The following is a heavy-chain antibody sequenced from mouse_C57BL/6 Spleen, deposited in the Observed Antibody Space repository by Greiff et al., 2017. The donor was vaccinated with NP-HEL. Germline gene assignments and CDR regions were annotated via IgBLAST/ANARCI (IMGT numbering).Heavy chain of an antibody. CDR2: IYPGSGNT. D-gene: IGHD2-1*01. CDR1: GYTFTDYY. J-gene: IGHJ2*01. CDR3: ASWIYYDYFDY. V-gene: IGHV1-76*01. Sequence: VKLQQSGAELVRPGASVKLSCKASGYTFTDYYINWVKQRPGQGLEWIARIYPGSGNTYYNEKFKGKATLTAEKSSSTAYMQLSSLTSEDSAVYFCASWIYYDYFDYWGQGTTLTVSS.